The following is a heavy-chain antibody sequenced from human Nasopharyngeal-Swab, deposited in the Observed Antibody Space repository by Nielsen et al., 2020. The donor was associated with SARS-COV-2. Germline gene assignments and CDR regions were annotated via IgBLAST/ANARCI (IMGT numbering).Heavy chain of an antibody. D-gene: IGHD6-13*01. V-gene: IGHV3-48*04. CDR1: GFTFSSYS. CDR2: ISSSSSTI. J-gene: IGHJ1*01. Sequence: GGSLRLSRAASGFTFSSYSMNWVRQAPGKGLEWVSYISSSSSTIYYADSVKGRFTISRDNAKNSLYLQMNSLRAEDTAVYYCARDGYSSSWTLFAEYFQHWGQGTLVTVSS. CDR3: ARDGYSSSWTLFAEYFQH.